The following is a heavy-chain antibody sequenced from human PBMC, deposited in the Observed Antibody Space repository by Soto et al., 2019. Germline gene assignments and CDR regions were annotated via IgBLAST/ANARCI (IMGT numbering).Heavy chain of an antibody. Sequence: GGPLRLSCTASGFPFSSYAMTWFRQAPGKGLEWVSTISGTGTTTSYADSVKGRFTISRDNSKNTLYLQMNSLRTEDTAVYYGVKAVYRLDFDYWGQGTLVTVSS. V-gene: IGHV3-23*01. CDR1: GFPFSSYA. CDR3: VKAVYRLDFDY. CDR2: ISGTGTTT. J-gene: IGHJ4*02. D-gene: IGHD2-8*01.